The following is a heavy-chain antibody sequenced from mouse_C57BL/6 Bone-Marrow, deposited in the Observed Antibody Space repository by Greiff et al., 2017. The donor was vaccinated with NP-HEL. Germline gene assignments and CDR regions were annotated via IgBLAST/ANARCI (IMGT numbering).Heavy chain of an antibody. CDR2: IHPNSGST. D-gene: IGHD2-3*01. CDR1: GYTFTSYW. Sequence: VQRVESGAELVKPGASVKLSCKASGYTFTSYWMHWVKQRPGQGLEWIGMIHPNSGSTNYNEKFKSKATLTVDKSSSTAYMQLSGLTSEDSAVYYVARGGWLFAYWGQGTLVTVSA. V-gene: IGHV1-64*01. CDR3: ARGGWLFAY. J-gene: IGHJ3*01.